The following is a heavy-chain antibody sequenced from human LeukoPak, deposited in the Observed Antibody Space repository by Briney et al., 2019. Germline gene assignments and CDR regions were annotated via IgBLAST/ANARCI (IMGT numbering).Heavy chain of an antibody. D-gene: IGHD7-27*01. CDR1: GFAFSNYW. V-gene: IGHV3-74*01. CDR2: INIDGSST. Sequence: GGSLRLSCAASGFAFSNYWMHWVRHAPGKGLVWVSRINIDGSSTNNADSVKGRFTISRDNAKNTLYLQMNSLRAEDTAVYYCAREITTNGGRYFDYWGQGTLVTVSS. J-gene: IGHJ4*02. CDR3: AREITTNGGRYFDY.